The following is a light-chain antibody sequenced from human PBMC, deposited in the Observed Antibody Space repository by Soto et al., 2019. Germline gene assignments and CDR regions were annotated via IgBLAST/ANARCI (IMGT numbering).Light chain of an antibody. CDR2: DAS. Sequence: EIVMTQSPATLSVSPLELATLSCMASQSVSRYLAWYQQKPGQAPRLLIYDASIRATGIPVRFSGSGSGTEFTLTISNLQSEDFAVYYCQRYDNWPPWTFGQGTKVDI. J-gene: IGKJ1*01. CDR1: QSVSRY. V-gene: IGKV3-15*01. CDR3: QRYDNWPPWT.